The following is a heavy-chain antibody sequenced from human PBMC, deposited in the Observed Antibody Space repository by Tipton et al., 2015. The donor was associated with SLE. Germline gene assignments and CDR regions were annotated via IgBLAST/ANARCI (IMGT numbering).Heavy chain of an antibody. J-gene: IGHJ3*01. V-gene: IGHV4-31*03. D-gene: IGHD3-9*01. CDR1: GVSVSIGGYY. CDR2: IHSRGST. Sequence: TLSLTCTVSGVSVSIGGYYWNWIRQHPGKGLEWIGCIHSRGSTYYTPSLKSRLTMSVDTSNNQFSLQLSSVTAADTALYYCVSSGYPLGSFDVWGQGTMVTVS. CDR3: VSSGYPLGSFDV.